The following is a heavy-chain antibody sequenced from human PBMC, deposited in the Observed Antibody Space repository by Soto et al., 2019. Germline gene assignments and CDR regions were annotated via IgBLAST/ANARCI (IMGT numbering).Heavy chain of an antibody. J-gene: IGHJ6*02. CDR1: GGTFSSYT. V-gene: IGHV1-69*08. Sequence: QVQLVQSGAEVKKPGSSVKVSCKASGGTFSSYTISWVRQAPGQGLEWMGRIIPILGIANYAQKFQGRVTITADKSTSTAYMELSSLSSEDTAVYYCARDHAPIYGSGSYNYGMDVWGQGTTVTVSS. CDR3: ARDHAPIYGSGSYNYGMDV. D-gene: IGHD3-10*01. CDR2: IIPILGIA.